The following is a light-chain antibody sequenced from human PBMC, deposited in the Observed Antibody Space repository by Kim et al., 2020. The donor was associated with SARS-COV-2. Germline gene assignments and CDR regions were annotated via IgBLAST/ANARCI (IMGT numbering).Light chain of an antibody. CDR2: VTSEGSH. CDR3: QTWDSTSQV. J-gene: IGLJ3*02. Sequence: QLVLTQSPSASASLGASVKLTCTLNSGHTDYAIAWHQRQPEKGPRYLLKVTSEGSHTKGGGSPDRFSGSSAGAERYLTISSHQSEDEADYYCQTWDSTSQVCGRGTQRTV. CDR1: SGHTDYA. V-gene: IGLV4-69*01.